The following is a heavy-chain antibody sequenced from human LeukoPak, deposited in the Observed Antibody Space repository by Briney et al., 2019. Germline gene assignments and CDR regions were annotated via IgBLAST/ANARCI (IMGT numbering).Heavy chain of an antibody. J-gene: IGHJ4*02. CDR2: ISGSGVT. V-gene: IGHV3-23*01. Sequence: PGGSLRLSCAASGFTFTTPAMTWVRQAPGKGLEWVSGISGSGVTDYADSVKGRFTISRDNSKNSLYLQMNSLGAEDTAVYYCARDGSRVVPAAIVDSWGQGTLVTVSS. D-gene: IGHD2-2*01. CDR1: GFTFTTPA. CDR3: ARDGSRVVPAAIVDS.